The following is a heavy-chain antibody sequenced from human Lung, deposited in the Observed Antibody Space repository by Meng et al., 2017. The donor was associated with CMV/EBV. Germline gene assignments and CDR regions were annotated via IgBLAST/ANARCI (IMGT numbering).Heavy chain of an antibody. CDR3: ARVGGYCSSTSCDNWFDP. V-gene: IGHV4-34*01. J-gene: IGHJ5*02. CDR1: GSFSGYY. D-gene: IGHD2-2*01. Sequence: GSFSGYYWSWIRQPPGKGLEWIGETNHSGSTNYNPSLKSRVTISVDTSKNQFSLKLSSVTAADTAVYYCARVGGYCSSTSCDNWFDPWGQGTLAPSPQ. CDR2: TNHSGST.